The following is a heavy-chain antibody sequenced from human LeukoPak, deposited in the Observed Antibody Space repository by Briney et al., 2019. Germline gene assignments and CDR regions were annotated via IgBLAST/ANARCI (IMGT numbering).Heavy chain of an antibody. CDR2: LGGSGGTT. CDR3: AKSRPDYVNYYGMDV. J-gene: IGHJ6*02. CDR1: GFTLSSYA. V-gene: IGHV3-23*01. D-gene: IGHD4-17*01. Sequence: PGGSLRLSCAASGFTLSSYAMNWVRQAPGKGLEWVSALGGSGGTTYYADSVKGRFTVSRDNSKNTLYLQMSSLRVEDTAVYYCAKSRPDYVNYYGMDVWGQGTTVTVS.